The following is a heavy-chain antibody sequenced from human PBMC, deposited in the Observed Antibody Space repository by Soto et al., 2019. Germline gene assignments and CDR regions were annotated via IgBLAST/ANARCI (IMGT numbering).Heavy chain of an antibody. D-gene: IGHD2-21*02. Sequence: EVQLVESGGGLVQPGGSLRLSCAASGFTFSSYWMHWVRQAPGKGLVWVSRINSDGSSTSYADSVKGRFTSSRDNAKNTLYLQMNGLRAEDTAEYYCARPRPYCGGDCPDSWGQGTLVPVSS. V-gene: IGHV3-74*01. J-gene: IGHJ4*02. CDR3: ARPRPYCGGDCPDS. CDR1: GFTFSSYW. CDR2: INSDGSST.